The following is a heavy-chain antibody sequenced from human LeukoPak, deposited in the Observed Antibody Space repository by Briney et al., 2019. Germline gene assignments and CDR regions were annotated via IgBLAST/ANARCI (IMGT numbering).Heavy chain of an antibody. D-gene: IGHD1-26*01. CDR3: ARQVGATEIDY. Sequence: SETLSLTCAVYGGSFSGYYWSWIRQPPGKGLEWIGEINHSGSTNYNPSLKSRVTISVDTSKNQFPLKLSSVTAADTAVYYCARQVGATEIDYWGQGTLVTASS. V-gene: IGHV4-34*01. CDR1: GGSFSGYY. CDR2: INHSGST. J-gene: IGHJ4*02.